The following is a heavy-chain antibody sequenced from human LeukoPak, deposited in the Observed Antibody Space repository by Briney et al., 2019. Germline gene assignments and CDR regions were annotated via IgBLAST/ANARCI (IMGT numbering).Heavy chain of an antibody. J-gene: IGHJ3*02. Sequence: GSLRLSCAASGFTFSSYWMSWVRQAPGKGLEWVANIKQDGSEKYYVDSVKGRFTISRDNAKNSLYLQMNSLRAEDTAVYYCARDYGDYDDAFDIWGQGTMVTVSS. D-gene: IGHD4-17*01. CDR2: IKQDGSEK. V-gene: IGHV3-7*01. CDR3: ARDYGDYDDAFDI. CDR1: GFTFSSYW.